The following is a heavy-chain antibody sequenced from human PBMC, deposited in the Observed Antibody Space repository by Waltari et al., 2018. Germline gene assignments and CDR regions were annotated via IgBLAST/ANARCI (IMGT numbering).Heavy chain of an antibody. CDR2: IKQDGIEI. D-gene: IGHD3-3*01. J-gene: IGHJ3*02. V-gene: IGHV3-7*01. CDR3: AGGGGFLCDI. CDR1: GFTFISLW. Sequence: EVQLVESGGGLVQPGGSLRLSCAVSGFTFISLWMSWFRQAPGKGLEWVANIKQDGIEIYYVDSVKGRFTISRDNAKNSLYLQMNSLTTEDTAVYYCAGGGGFLCDIWGQGTLVTVSS.